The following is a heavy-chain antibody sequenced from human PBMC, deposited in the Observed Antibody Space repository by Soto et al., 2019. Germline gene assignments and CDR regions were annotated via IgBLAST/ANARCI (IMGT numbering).Heavy chain of an antibody. J-gene: IGHJ6*02. V-gene: IGHV4-59*01. CDR3: ARDHLSSSSDYYYGMDV. Sequence: LSLTCTVSGGSISSYYWSWIRQPPGKGLEWIGYIYYSGSTNYNPSLKSRVTVSVDTSKNQFSLKLSSVTAADTAVYYCARDHLSSSSDYYYGMDVWGQGTTVTVSS. D-gene: IGHD6-13*01. CDR1: GGSISSYY. CDR2: IYYSGST.